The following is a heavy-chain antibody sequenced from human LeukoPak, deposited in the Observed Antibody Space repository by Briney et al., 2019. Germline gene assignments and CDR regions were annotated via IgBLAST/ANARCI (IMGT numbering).Heavy chain of an antibody. CDR3: ARGLTYSSSWYGY. Sequence: ASVEVSCKASGYTFTGYYMHWVRQAPGQGLEWMGWINPNSGGTNYAQKFQGRVTMTRDTSISTAYMELSRLRSDDTAVYYCARGLTYSSSWYGYWGQGTLVTVSS. V-gene: IGHV1-2*02. D-gene: IGHD6-13*01. CDR1: GYTFTGYY. J-gene: IGHJ4*02. CDR2: INPNSGGT.